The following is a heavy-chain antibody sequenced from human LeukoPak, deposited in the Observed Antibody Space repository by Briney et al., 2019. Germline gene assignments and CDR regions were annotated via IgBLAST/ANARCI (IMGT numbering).Heavy chain of an antibody. J-gene: IGHJ5*01. CDR2: ITSESIP. CDR1: GFLFHDYY. V-gene: IGHV3-11*05. Sequence: GGSLRLTCEASGFLFHDYYMSWVRQAPGKGLEWIAYITSESIPQYADSVRGRFTISRDNAQSSVSLQMDSLRAEDTAVYYCARGGCGGGNCYSGTGWFESWGQGALVIVST. D-gene: IGHD2-21*02. CDR3: ARGGCGGGNCYSGTGWFES.